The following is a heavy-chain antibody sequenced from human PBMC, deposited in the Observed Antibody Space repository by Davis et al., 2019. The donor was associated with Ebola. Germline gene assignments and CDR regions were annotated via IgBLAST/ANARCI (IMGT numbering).Heavy chain of an antibody. D-gene: IGHD3-3*01. CDR2: IHTSGNT. CDR1: GGSISSYY. Sequence: PSETLSLTCSVSGGSISSYYWTWIRQSAGKGLEWIGRIHTSGNTNYNPSLKSRVTMSLETSQNQFSLKLNSVTAADTAIYYCARNRSRLFSGEDTKCDAFDIWGQGTTVTVSS. CDR3: ARNRSRLFSGEDTKCDAFDI. J-gene: IGHJ3*02. V-gene: IGHV4-4*07.